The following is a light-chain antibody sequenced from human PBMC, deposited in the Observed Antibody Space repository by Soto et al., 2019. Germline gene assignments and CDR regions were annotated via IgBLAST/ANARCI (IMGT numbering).Light chain of an antibody. Sequence: DVVLTQSPLSLPVTLGQPASISCSSSQSRVHSDGNTYLNWLLQRPGQSSRRLIYKVSNLESGVSDRVGSSGSGTDSTLKISRREAEDVGVDYCILSTHWPPCKFGQGNKVEIK. V-gene: IGKV2-30*02. CDR3: ILSTHWPPCK. CDR1: QSRVHSDGNTY. J-gene: IGKJ1*01. CDR2: KVS.